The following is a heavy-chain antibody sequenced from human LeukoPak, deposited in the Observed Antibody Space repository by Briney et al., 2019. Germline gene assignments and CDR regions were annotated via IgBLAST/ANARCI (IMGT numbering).Heavy chain of an antibody. D-gene: IGHD2-8*01. Sequence: SGTLSLTCTVSGGSISSYYWSWIRQPPGKGLEWIGYIYYSGSTNYNPSHKSRVTISVDTSKNQFSLKLSSVTAADTAVYYCARARNGLFDYWGQGTLVTVSS. CDR3: ARARNGLFDY. V-gene: IGHV4-59*01. J-gene: IGHJ4*02. CDR1: GGSISSYY. CDR2: IYYSGST.